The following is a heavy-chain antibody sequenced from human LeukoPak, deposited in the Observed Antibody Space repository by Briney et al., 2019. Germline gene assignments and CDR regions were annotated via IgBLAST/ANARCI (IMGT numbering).Heavy chain of an antibody. J-gene: IGHJ5*02. CDR3: ARDAYCSSTSCYAYNWFDP. V-gene: IGHV3-7*01. CDR1: GFTFSSYS. D-gene: IGHD2-2*01. CDR2: IKQDGSEK. Sequence: GGSLRLSCAASGFTFSSYSMNWVRQAPGKGLEWVANIKQDGSEKYYVDSVKGRFTISRDNAKNSLYLQMNSLRAEDTAVYYCARDAYCSSTSCYAYNWFDPWGQGTLVTVSS.